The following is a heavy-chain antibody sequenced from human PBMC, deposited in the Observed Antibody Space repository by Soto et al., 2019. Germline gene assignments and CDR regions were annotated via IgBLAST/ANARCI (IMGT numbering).Heavy chain of an antibody. Sequence: QPGGSLRLSCAASGFPFGDFGMHWLRQAPGKGLEWVAVISHDGSDKFYADSVKARFTISRDNSKNTLYLQMSGLRAEDTAVYYCAKSTYFFCSSANRYRYYFDTWSQGTLVTVSS. CDR1: GFPFGDFG. CDR3: AKSTYFFCSSANRYRYYFDT. J-gene: IGHJ4*02. CDR2: ISHDGSDK. D-gene: IGHD2-2*02. V-gene: IGHV3-30*18.